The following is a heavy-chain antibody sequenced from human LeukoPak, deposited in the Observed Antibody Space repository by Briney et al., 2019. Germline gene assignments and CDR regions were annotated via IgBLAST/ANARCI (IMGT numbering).Heavy chain of an antibody. J-gene: IGHJ6*02. V-gene: IGHV1-69*04. CDR2: IIPIFGIA. Sequence: ASVKVSCKASGGTFSSYAISWVRQAPGQGLEWMGRIIPIFGIANYAQKFQGRVTITADKSTSTAYMELSSLRSEDTAVYYCARSCRGLWFGENYYYYGTDVWSQGTTVTVSS. CDR3: ARSCRGLWFGENYYYYGTDV. D-gene: IGHD3-10*01. CDR1: GGTFSSYA.